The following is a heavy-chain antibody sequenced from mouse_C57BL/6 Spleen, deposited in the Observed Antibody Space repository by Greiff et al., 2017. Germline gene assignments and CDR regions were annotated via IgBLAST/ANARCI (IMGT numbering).Heavy chain of an antibody. CDR2: IDPSDSYT. CDR3: ARYGSSYPHDY. D-gene: IGHD1-1*01. J-gene: IGHJ2*01. V-gene: IGHV1-59*01. Sequence: QVQLQQPGAELVRPGTSVKLSCKASGYTFTSYWMHWVKQRPGQGLEWIGVIDPSDSYTNYNQKFKGKATLTVDTSSSTAYMQLSSLTSEDSAVYYCARYGSSYPHDYWGQGTTLTVSS. CDR1: GYTFTSYW.